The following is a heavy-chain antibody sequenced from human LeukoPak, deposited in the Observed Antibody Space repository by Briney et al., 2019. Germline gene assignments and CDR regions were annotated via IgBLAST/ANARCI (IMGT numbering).Heavy chain of an antibody. Sequence: GGSLRLSCAASGFTFRDYYMTWIRQAPGKGLEWVSYISESGGTTHYADSVKGRFTISRANAKNSLYLQMNSLRAEDTAVYYCAGSDTSGPRGDYWGQGTLVIVSS. V-gene: IGHV3-11*01. J-gene: IGHJ4*02. D-gene: IGHD3-22*01. CDR2: ISESGGTT. CDR1: GFTFRDYY. CDR3: AGSDTSGPRGDY.